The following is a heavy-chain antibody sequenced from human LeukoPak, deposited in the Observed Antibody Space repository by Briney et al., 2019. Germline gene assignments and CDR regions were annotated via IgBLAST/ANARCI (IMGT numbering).Heavy chain of an antibody. J-gene: IGHJ4*02. Sequence: SETLSLTCTVSGYSISNGYYWGLLRRPPGKGLEWVGSIYHRGSTYYNPSLRSRVTISLDRSKKKFSLKLTSVTAADTAIYYCVRTFRSSDGDFDYWGQGTLVTVSS. CDR3: VRTFRSSDGDFDY. CDR2: IYHRGST. V-gene: IGHV4-38-2*02. CDR1: GYSISNGYY. D-gene: IGHD6-6*01.